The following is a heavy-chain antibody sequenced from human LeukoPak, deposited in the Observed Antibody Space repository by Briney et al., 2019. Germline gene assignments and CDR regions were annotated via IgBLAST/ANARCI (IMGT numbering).Heavy chain of an antibody. V-gene: IGHV4-39*07. CDR3: ARVDSGYGEDY. CDR1: GGSISSSGYY. D-gene: IGHD5-12*01. CDR2: IFYSGST. Sequence: SETLSLTCTVSGGSISSSGYYWGCIRQPPGKGLEWIGSIFYSGSTHYNPSLKSRVTISVDTSKNQFSQKLSSVTAADTAVYYCARVDSGYGEDYWGQGTLVTVSS. J-gene: IGHJ4*02.